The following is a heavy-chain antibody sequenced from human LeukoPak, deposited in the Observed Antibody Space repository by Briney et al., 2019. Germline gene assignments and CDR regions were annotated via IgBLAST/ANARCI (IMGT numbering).Heavy chain of an antibody. CDR3: AREETYYYDSSGYFGSNAFDI. D-gene: IGHD3-22*01. Sequence: GGSLRLSCAASGFTFSSYWMHWVRQAPGKGLVWVSRINSDGSSTSYADSVKGRFTISRDNAKNTLYLQMNSLRAEDTAVYYCAREETYYYDSSGYFGSNAFDIWGQGTMVTVSS. J-gene: IGHJ3*02. V-gene: IGHV3-74*01. CDR1: GFTFSSYW. CDR2: INSDGSST.